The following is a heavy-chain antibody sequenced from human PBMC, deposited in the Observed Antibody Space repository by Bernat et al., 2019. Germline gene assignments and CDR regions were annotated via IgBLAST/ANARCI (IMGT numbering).Heavy chain of an antibody. CDR2: IIGSGGIT. Sequence: EVQLVESGGGLVQPGASLRLSCTASGFSFSSYAMTWVRQAPGGGLGLEWVSGIIGSGGITYYADSVKGRFTISRDNSENTLYLHMSGLRAEDTAVYYCARALGALSAAIRDYFDYWGQGTLVTVSS. D-gene: IGHD2-2*01. CDR3: ARALGALSAAIRDYFDY. CDR1: GFSFSSYA. V-gene: IGHV3-23*04. J-gene: IGHJ4*02.